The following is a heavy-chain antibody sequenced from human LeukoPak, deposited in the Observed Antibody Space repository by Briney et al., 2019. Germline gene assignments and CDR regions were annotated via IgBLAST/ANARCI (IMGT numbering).Heavy chain of an antibody. V-gene: IGHV4-34*01. Sequence: GSLRPSCADSGFPVSRKYMSWVRQAPGKRLEWNGEINHSGSTNYNPSLKSRVTISVDTSKNQFSLKLSSVTAADTAVYYCARLRVVPAAMWIYYYYYMDVWGKGTTVTVSS. J-gene: IGHJ6*03. CDR2: INHSGST. CDR3: ARLRVVPAAMWIYYYYYMDV. D-gene: IGHD2-2*01. CDR1: GFPVSRKY.